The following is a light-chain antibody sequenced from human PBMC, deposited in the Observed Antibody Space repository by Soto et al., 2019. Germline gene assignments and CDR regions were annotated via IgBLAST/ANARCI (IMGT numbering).Light chain of an antibody. V-gene: IGLV1-44*01. Sequence: QPVLTQPPSASGTPGQRVTISCSGSRSNIGSYTVNWYQQLPGTAPKLLIYGDSQRPSEVPDRFSGSKSGTSASLAISGLQSEDEADYYCSSWHGTLNGVVFGGGTQLPVL. CDR3: SSWHGTLNGVV. CDR2: GDS. CDR1: RSNIGSYT. J-gene: IGLJ2*01.